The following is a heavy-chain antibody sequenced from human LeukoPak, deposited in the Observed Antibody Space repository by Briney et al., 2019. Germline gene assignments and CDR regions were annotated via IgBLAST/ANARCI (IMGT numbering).Heavy chain of an antibody. V-gene: IGHV3-48*03. Sequence: GGSLRLSCAASGFTFSNYEMNWVRQAPGKGLEWVSYISSSGRTIYYADSVKGRFTISRDNAKNSLYLQMSSLRTEDTAVYYCSSSTGIGYWGQGTLVTVSS. CDR1: GFTFSNYE. CDR3: SSSTGIGY. D-gene: IGHD3-10*01. J-gene: IGHJ4*02. CDR2: ISSSGRTI.